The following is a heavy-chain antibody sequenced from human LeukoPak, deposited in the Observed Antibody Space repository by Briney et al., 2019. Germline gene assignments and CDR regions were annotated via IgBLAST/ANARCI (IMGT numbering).Heavy chain of an antibody. CDR3: ARAGLFHGY. Sequence: PGGSLRLSCIASGFNMSDYWMSWVRQAPGKGLEWVANIKQDGSEIYSGDSLKGRFTISRDNAKNSLYLQMNSLRGEDTAVYYCARAGLFHGYWGQGTLVTVSS. V-gene: IGHV3-7*04. D-gene: IGHD2-21*01. CDR2: IKQDGSEI. J-gene: IGHJ4*02. CDR1: GFNMSDYW.